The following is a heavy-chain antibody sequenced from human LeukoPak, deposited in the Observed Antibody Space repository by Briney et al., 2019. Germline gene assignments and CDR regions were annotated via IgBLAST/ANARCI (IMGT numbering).Heavy chain of an antibody. J-gene: IGHJ4*02. V-gene: IGHV3-7*01. D-gene: IGHD4-17*01. CDR3: AREPYGDYLDY. CDR2: IKQDGSEK. CDR1: GFPFSSYW. Sequence: PGGALLLSCAASGFPFSSYWMSWVRQAPGKGLEWVANIKQDGSEKYYVDSVKGRFTISRDNAKNSLYLQMDSLRAEDTAVYYCAREPYGDYLDYWGQGTLVTVSS.